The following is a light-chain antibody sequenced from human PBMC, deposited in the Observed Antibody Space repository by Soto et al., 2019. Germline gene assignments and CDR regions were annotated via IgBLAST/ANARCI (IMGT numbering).Light chain of an antibody. J-gene: IGKJ2*01. CDR2: GTS. CDR3: QQYGTSPGYT. CDR1: QSVSSNY. V-gene: IGKV3-20*01. Sequence: EIVLTQSPGTLSLSPGERATLSCRASQSVSSNYLTWYQQKPGQAPRLLIHGTSNRATGIPDRFSGSGSGTTFTLTISRLEPEDFAVYYCQQYGTSPGYTFGQGTELEIK.